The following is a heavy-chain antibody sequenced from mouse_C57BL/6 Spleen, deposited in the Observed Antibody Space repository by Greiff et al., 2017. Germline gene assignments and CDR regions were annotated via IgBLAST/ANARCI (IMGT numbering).Heavy chain of an antibody. CDR2: IYPGDGDT. Sequence: VVESGASVKISCKASGYAFSSYWMNLVKQRPGKGLEWIGQIYPGDGDTNYNGKFKGKATLTADKSSSTAYMQLSSLTSEDSAVYFCARFITTVVENFDYWGQGTTLTVSS. V-gene: IGHV1-80*01. J-gene: IGHJ2*01. D-gene: IGHD1-1*01. CDR1: GYAFSSYW. CDR3: ARFITTVVENFDY.